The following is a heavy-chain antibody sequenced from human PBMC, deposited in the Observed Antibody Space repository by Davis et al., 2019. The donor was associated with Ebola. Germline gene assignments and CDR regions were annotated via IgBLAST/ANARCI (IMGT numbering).Heavy chain of an antibody. J-gene: IGHJ4*02. CDR3: ARDITVIPSTMEYYFDS. CDR2: ISAYNGNI. V-gene: IGHV1-18*01. CDR1: GYTFTNYG. D-gene: IGHD2-2*01. Sequence: ASVKVSCKASGYTFTNYGISWVRHAPGQGLEWMGWISAYNGNIKYAQKVQGRVTLTTDTSTSTAYMELRSLRSDDTAVHYCARDITVIPSTMEYYFDSWGQGTLVTVSS.